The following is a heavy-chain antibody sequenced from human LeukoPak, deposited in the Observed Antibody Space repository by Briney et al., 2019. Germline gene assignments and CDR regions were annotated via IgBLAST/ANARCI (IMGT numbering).Heavy chain of an antibody. D-gene: IGHD6-6*01. CDR1: GYTFSAYY. CDR2: INPISGAT. J-gene: IGHJ4*02. Sequence: GASVKVSCMASGYTFSAYYMYWVRQAPGQGLEWMGWINPISGATNYAQKFQGRVTMTRDTSISTAYVDLSTLTSDDAAVYYCARSYSSSAPHFDSWGQGTLVTVSS. CDR3: ARSYSSSAPHFDS. V-gene: IGHV1-2*02.